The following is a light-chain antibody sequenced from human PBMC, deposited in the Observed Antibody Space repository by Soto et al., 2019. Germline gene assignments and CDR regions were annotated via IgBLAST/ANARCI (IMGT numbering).Light chain of an antibody. J-gene: IGKJ1*01. CDR2: GAS. Sequence: EIVMTQSPATLSVSPGERATLSCRASQSVSSSLAWYQQKPGQAPRLLIYGASTRATGIPARFSGSGSGTDFTLTISSLQSEDFAVYYCQHDSNWPRTFGQGTKVEIK. CDR1: QSVSSS. CDR3: QHDSNWPRT. V-gene: IGKV3-15*01.